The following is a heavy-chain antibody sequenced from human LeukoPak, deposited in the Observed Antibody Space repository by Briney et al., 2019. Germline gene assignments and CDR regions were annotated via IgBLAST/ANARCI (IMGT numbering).Heavy chain of an antibody. CDR1: GGTFSSYA. CDR2: IIPIFGTA. D-gene: IGHD3-22*01. V-gene: IGHV1-69*05. Sequence: GSSVTVSCKASGGTFSSYAISWVRQAPGQGLEWMGGIIPIFGTANYAQKFQGRVTITTDESTSTAYMELSSLRSEDTAVYYCARVREGYYDSSGYYFDYWGQGTLVTVSS. J-gene: IGHJ4*02. CDR3: ARVREGYYDSSGYYFDY.